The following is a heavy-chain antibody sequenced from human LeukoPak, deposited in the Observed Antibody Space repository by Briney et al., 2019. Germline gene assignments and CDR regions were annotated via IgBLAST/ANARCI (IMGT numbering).Heavy chain of an antibody. CDR2: IYYSGTT. CDR1: GGSMSSGTYN. Sequence: SETLSLTCTVSGGSMSSGTYNWGWIRQPPGKGLEWTGSIYYSGTTYYNPSLKSRITISLDTSKNQSSLKLSSVTAADTAVYYCARHRSTYDSRGHSPLYYFEHWGQGTLVTVSS. V-gene: IGHV4-39*01. J-gene: IGHJ4*02. D-gene: IGHD3-22*01. CDR3: ARHRSTYDSRGHSPLYYFEH.